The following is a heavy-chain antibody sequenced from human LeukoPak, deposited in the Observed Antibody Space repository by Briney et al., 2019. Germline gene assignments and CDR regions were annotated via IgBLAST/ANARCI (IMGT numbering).Heavy chain of an antibody. V-gene: IGHV4-59*01. CDR2: MSYSGRT. J-gene: IGHJ4*02. CDR1: GGSISSYY. D-gene: IGHD2-21*02. Sequence: PSETLSLTCTVSGGSISSYYWSWIRQTPEKGLEWIGYMSYSGRTDYGPSLKSRVTMSVDTSKNQFSLKMSYVTAADTGVYYCARGYCRDDICQVFPYWGQGTLVTVSS. CDR3: ARGYCRDDICQVFPY.